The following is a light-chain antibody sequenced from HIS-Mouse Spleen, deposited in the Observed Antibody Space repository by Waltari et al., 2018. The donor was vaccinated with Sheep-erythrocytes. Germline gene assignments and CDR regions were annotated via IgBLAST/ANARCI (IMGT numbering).Light chain of an antibody. CDR3: SSYAGSNNYV. CDR2: EVS. Sequence: QSALTQPPSASGSPGPSVTISCTGTSSYVGGYNYVPWYHQHPGKAPKLLIYEVSKRPSGVPDRFSGSKSGNTASLTVSGLQAEDEADYYCSSYAGSNNYVFGTGTKVTVL. J-gene: IGLJ1*01. CDR1: SSYVGGYNY. V-gene: IGLV2-8*01.